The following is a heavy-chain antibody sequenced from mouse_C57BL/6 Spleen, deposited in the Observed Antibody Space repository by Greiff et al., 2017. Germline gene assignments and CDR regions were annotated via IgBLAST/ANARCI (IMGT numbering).Heavy chain of an antibody. J-gene: IGHJ3*01. Sequence: QLQQSGAELVRPGASVKLSCTASGFNIKDDYMHWVKQRPEQGLEWIGWIDPENGDTEYASKFQGKATITADTSSNTAYLQLSSLTSEDTAVYYCTTPLGGGFAYWGQGTLVTVSA. CDR2: IDPENGDT. D-gene: IGHD6-1*01. CDR3: TTPLGGGFAY. CDR1: GFNIKDDY. V-gene: IGHV14-4*01.